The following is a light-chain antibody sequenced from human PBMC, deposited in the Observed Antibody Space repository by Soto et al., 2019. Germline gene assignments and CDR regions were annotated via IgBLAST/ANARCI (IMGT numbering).Light chain of an antibody. J-gene: IGKJ5*01. Sequence: DIQLTQSPSLLSTSVGDRVTITCRASQGMSNYLAWYQQKPGKAPKLLIYEASTLQSGVPSRFSGSGSGTEFTLTISSLQPEGFAIYYCQLRSTFPVTFGQGTRLEI. CDR2: EAS. CDR3: QLRSTFPVT. CDR1: QGMSNY. V-gene: IGKV1-9*01.